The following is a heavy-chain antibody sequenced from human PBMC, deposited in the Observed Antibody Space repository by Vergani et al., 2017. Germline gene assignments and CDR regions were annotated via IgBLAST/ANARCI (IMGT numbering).Heavy chain of an antibody. CDR1: GFIFSGYS. CDR3: ARDHPFGSSYFFDY. J-gene: IGHJ4*02. CDR2: IDSSRGTI. Sequence: EVQLVESGGGLVQAVGSLRLSCTASGFIFSGYSMNWVRQAPGKGLEWISYIDSSRGTIYYADSVKGRFTISRDNGKNSLFLQMNSLRDEDTAVYYCARDHPFGSSYFFDYWGQGTLVTVSS. V-gene: IGHV3-48*02. D-gene: IGHD6-6*01.